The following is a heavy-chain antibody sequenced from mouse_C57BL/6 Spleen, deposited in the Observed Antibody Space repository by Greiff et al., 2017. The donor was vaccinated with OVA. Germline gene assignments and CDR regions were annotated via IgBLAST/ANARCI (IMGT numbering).Heavy chain of an antibody. CDR2: IYPGSGST. CDR1: GYTFTSYW. J-gene: IGHJ3*01. Sequence: QVQLQQPGAELVKPGASVKMSCKASGYTFTSYWITWVKQRPGQGLEWIGDIYPGSGSTNYNEKFKSKATLTVDTSSSTAYMQLSSLTSEDSAVYYCARKGGYYSNLWFAYWGQGTLVTVSA. CDR3: ARKGGYYSNLWFAY. D-gene: IGHD2-5*01. V-gene: IGHV1-55*01.